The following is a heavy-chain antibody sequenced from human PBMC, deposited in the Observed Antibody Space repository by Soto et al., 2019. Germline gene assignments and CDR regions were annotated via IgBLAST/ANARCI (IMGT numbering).Heavy chain of an antibody. D-gene: IGHD3-22*01. Sequence: PSETLSLTCTVSGGAITAYYWSWIRQPVGEGLQWIGRVYSTGSTNYNPSLRSRVTMSVDTSQNQFFLRLSSVTAADTAVYYCARDEYYDSNSWFDHWGQGILVTVSS. CDR2: VYSTGST. CDR1: GGAITAYY. CDR3: ARDEYYDSNSWFDH. V-gene: IGHV4-4*07. J-gene: IGHJ5*02.